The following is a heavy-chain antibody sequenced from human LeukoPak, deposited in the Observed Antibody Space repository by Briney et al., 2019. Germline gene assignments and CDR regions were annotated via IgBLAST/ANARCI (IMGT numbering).Heavy chain of an antibody. CDR3: AREGNWFDP. CDR1: GGSISSGSYY. CDR2: TYTSGST. V-gene: IGHV4-61*02. Sequence: SQTLSLTCTVSGGSISSGSYYWSWIRQPAGKGLEWIGRTYTSGSTNYNPSLKSRVTISVDTSKNQFSLKLSSVTAADTAVYYCAREGNWFDPWGQGTLVTVSS. J-gene: IGHJ5*02.